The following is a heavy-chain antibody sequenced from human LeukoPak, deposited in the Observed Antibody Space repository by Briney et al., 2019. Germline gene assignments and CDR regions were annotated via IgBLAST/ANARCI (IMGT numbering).Heavy chain of an antibody. D-gene: IGHD2-8*02. Sequence: ASVKVSCKASRYTFSSYGMNWVRQAPGQGLEWMGWIDTNTGNTTYAQGFTGRFVFSLDSSVSTTYLQISSLQPEDTAVYYCARDYWPTWSQYNNWFDPWGQGTLVTVSS. CDR1: RYTFSSYG. V-gene: IGHV7-4-1*02. CDR3: ARDYWPTWSQYNNWFDP. CDR2: IDTNTGNT. J-gene: IGHJ5*02.